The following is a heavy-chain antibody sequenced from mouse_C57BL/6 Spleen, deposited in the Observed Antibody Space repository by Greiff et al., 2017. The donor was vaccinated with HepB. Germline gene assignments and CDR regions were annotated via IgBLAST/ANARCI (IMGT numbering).Heavy chain of an antibody. J-gene: IGHJ2*01. CDR1: GYTFTSYW. Sequence: VQLQQPGAELVKPGASVKMSCKASGYTFTSYWITWVKQRPGQGLEWIGDIYPGSGSTNYNEKFKSKATLTVDTSSSTAYMQLSSLTSEDSAVYYCAREGVGNRENDYWGQGTTLTVSS. D-gene: IGHD3-1*01. CDR2: IYPGSGST. V-gene: IGHV1-55*01. CDR3: AREGVGNRENDY.